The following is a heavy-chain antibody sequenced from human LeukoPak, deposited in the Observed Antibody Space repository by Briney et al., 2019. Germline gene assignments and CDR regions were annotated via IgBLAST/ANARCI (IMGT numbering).Heavy chain of an antibody. V-gene: IGHV3-7*01. CDR3: ARVRVVVACFDY. Sequence: GGSLRLSCAGSGFSLSPSWMNWVRQAPGKGLVWVTNIKQDGSEKYYVDSVKGRFTISRDNAKNSLYLQMNSLRAEDTAVYYCARVRVVVACFDYWGQGTLVTVSS. J-gene: IGHJ4*02. CDR2: IKQDGSEK. D-gene: IGHD2-15*01. CDR1: GFSLSPSW.